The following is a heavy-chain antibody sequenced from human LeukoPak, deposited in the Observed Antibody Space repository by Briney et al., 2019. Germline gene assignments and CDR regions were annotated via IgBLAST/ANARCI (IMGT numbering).Heavy chain of an antibody. CDR1: GGSISSGGYY. Sequence: PSQTLSLTCTVSGGSISSGGYYWSWIRQHPGKGLEWIGYIYYSGSTYYNPSLKSRVTISVDTSKNQFSLKLSSVTAADTAVYYYARLAVGSSTSGNWFDPWGQGTLVTVSS. D-gene: IGHD2-2*01. CDR3: ARLAVGSSTSGNWFDP. CDR2: IYYSGST. J-gene: IGHJ5*02. V-gene: IGHV4-31*03.